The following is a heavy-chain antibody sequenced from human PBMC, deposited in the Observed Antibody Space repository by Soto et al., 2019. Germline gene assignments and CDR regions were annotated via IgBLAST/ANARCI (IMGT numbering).Heavy chain of an antibody. CDR1: GGSISSTSYY. D-gene: IGHD3-9*01. J-gene: IGHJ6*02. Sequence: SETLSLTCTVSGGSISSTSYYWGWIRQPPGKGLEWIGTIYYNGGTYYNPSLKSRVTISVDTSKNQFFLKLSSVTAADTAVYYCARGYYDILTGYYGSRYGMDVWGQGTTVTVSS. CDR2: IYYNGGT. V-gene: IGHV4-39*01. CDR3: ARGYYDILTGYYGSRYGMDV.